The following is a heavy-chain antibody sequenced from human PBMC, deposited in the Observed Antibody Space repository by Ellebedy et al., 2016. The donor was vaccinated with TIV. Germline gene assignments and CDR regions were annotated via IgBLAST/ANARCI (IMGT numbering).Heavy chain of an antibody. Sequence: SETLSLXXAVYGGSFSGYYWSWIRQPPGKGLEWIGEINHSGSTNYNPSLKSRVTISVDRSKNQFSLKLSSVTAADTAVYYCARGQALGSWWGQGNMVTVSS. CDR1: GGSFSGYY. J-gene: IGHJ1*01. CDR2: INHSGST. V-gene: IGHV4-34*01. D-gene: IGHD3-10*01. CDR3: ARGQALGSW.